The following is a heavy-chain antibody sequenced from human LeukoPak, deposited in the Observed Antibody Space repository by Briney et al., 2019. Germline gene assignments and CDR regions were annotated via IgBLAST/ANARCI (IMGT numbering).Heavy chain of an antibody. D-gene: IGHD6-6*01. J-gene: IGHJ6*03. V-gene: IGHV3-21*04. CDR2: ISSGSSYI. Sequence: TGGSLRLPCTASGFTFSTYSMNWVRQAPGKGLEWVSSISSGSSYIYYADSVKGRFTISRDNAKNSLYLQMNSLRAEDTALYYCARVPSEYSSSAYYYYYYMDVWGKGTTVTVSS. CDR3: ARVPSEYSSSAYYYYYYMDV. CDR1: GFTFSTYS.